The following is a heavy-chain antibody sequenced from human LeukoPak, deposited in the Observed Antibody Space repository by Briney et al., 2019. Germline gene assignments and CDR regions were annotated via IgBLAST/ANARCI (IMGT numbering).Heavy chain of an antibody. J-gene: IGHJ4*02. CDR2: IYHSGST. Sequence: SETLSLTCTVSNGSISSYYCSWIRQPPGKGLEWIGDIYHSGSTNYNPSLKSRVTISVDTSKNQFSLRLSSVTAADTAVYYCARVSKSTFDHWGQGTLVTVSS. CDR1: NGSISSYY. V-gene: IGHV4-59*12. CDR3: ARVSKSTFDH.